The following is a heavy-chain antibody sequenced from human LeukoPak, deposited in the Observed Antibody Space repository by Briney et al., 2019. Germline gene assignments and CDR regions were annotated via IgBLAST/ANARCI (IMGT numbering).Heavy chain of an antibody. CDR2: IIPTLGIA. D-gene: IGHD5-24*01. CDR1: GGTFSSYA. CDR3: ASGDGYNLGLDY. J-gene: IGHJ4*02. V-gene: IGHV1-69*04. Sequence: SSVKVSCKASGGTFSSYAISWVRQAPGQGLEWMGRIIPTLGIANYAQKFQGRVTITADKSTSTAYMELSSLRSEDTAVYYCASGDGYNLGLDYWGQGTLVTVSS.